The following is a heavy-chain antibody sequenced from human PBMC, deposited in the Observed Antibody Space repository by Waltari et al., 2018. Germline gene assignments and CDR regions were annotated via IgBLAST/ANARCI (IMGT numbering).Heavy chain of an antibody. CDR1: GESITSADYY. Sequence: QVQLQESGPGLVKPSQTLSLTCAVSGESITSADYYWSCIRQAPGKGLEWIGHTYNSGTTYYHPSLKSRVSISVDTSQNHFSLQLTSVTAADTAVYYCARSTGYPYWNFDLWSRGTLVTVSS. D-gene: IGHD3-22*01. V-gene: IGHV4-30-4*08. CDR2: TYNSGTT. CDR3: ARSTGYPYWNFDL. J-gene: IGHJ2*01.